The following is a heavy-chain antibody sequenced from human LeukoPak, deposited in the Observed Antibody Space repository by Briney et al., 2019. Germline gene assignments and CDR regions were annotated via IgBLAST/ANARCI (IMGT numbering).Heavy chain of an antibody. CDR2: INHSGST. CDR3: ARGGRGVVPDY. CDR1: GGSFGGYY. V-gene: IGHV4-34*01. Sequence: PSETLSLTCAVYGGSFGGYYWSWIRQPPGKGLEWIGEINHSGSTNYNPSLKSRVTVSVDTSKNQFSLKLSSVTAADTAVYYCARGGRGVVPDYWGQGTLVTVSS. D-gene: IGHD3-3*01. J-gene: IGHJ4*02.